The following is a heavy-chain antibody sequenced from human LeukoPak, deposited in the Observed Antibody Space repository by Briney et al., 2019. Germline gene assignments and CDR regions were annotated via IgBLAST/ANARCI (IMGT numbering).Heavy chain of an antibody. CDR2: IYTSGSS. V-gene: IGHV4-4*07. CDR1: GGSISNYY. D-gene: IGHD1-26*01. CDR3: ARDRGWRYSGTYDY. J-gene: IGHJ4*01. Sequence: SETLSLTCTVSGGSISNYYWSWIRQPAGKGLEWIGRIYTSGSSSYSPSLKSRITMSIDTSKNQFSLKLSSVTAADTAVYFCARDRGWRYSGTYDYWGQGTLVTVSS.